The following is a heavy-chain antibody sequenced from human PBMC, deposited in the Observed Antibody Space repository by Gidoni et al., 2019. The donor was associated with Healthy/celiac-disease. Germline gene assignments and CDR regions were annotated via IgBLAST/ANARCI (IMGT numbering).Heavy chain of an antibody. CDR2: ISWNIGSI. V-gene: IGHV3-9*01. CDR1: GFTLDDYA. CDR3: AKDSSISGSGSYAYFDY. J-gene: IGHJ4*02. D-gene: IGHD3-10*01. Sequence: EVQLVESGGGLVQPGRSLRLSCAASGFTLDDYAMHWVRQAPGKGLEWVSGISWNIGSIGYADSVKGRFTISRDNAKNSLYLQMNSLRAEDTALYYCAKDSSISGSGSYAYFDYWGQGTLVTVSS.